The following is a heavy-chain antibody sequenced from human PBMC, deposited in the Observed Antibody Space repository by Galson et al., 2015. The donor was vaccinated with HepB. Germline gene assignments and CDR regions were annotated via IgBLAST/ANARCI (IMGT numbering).Heavy chain of an antibody. CDR2: SSNDGTDK. D-gene: IGHD5-12*01. V-gene: IGHV3-30*18. CDR1: GFTFRNYG. CDR3: AKESRVATTAYYLYYGMDV. Sequence: SLRLSCAASGFTFRNYGIHWVRQAPGKGLEWVTVSSNDGTDKFFAKSVLGRFTTFRDNSKNTLCLQLNSLKTEDTAVYYCAKESRVATTAYYLYYGMDVWGQGTTVTVSS. J-gene: IGHJ6*02.